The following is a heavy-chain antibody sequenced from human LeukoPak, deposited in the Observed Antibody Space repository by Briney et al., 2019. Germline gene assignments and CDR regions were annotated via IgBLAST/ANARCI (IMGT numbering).Heavy chain of an antibody. V-gene: IGHV1-46*01. CDR1: GYTFISYY. D-gene: IGHD2-15*01. CDR3: ARDYCSGGSCYSLLFDY. Sequence: ASVKVSCKASGYTFISYYIHWVRQAPGQGLEWMGIINPSGGNTNYAQKFQGRVTITADKSTSTAYMELSSLRSEDTAVYYCARDYCSGGSCYSLLFDYWGQGTLVTVSS. CDR2: INPSGGNT. J-gene: IGHJ4*02.